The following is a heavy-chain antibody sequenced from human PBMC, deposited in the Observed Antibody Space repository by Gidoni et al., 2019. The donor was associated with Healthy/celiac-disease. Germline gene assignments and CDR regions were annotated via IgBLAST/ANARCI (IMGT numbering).Heavy chain of an antibody. CDR3: ARDEVHSSGWYYYYGMDV. CDR1: GFTFCSYG. CDR2: IGDDGSNK. D-gene: IGHD6-19*01. V-gene: IGHV3-33*01. J-gene: IGHJ6*02. Sequence: QVQLVASGGGVVQPGRSLRLACAASGFTFCSYGMHWVRQAPGKGLGGVAVIGDDGSNKYYADYVEGRFTISRDNSENSQYMQKNSLRAEDTAEYYWARDEVHSSGWYYYYGMDVWGQGTTVTVSS.